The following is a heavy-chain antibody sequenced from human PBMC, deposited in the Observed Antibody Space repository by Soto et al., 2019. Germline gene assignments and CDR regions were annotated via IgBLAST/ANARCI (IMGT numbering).Heavy chain of an antibody. D-gene: IGHD3-16*01. CDR2: IFTRDFDV. V-gene: IGHV5-51*01. CDR3: ARLVYLIQPIDS. CDR1: GDNFTNYC. Sequence: PGESLAIFRQTSGDNFTNYCIVWVPQMPGGGLEWLGLIFTRDFDVRYSQSFEGQVTIAADRSTATAILQWRSLEASDSALYFCARLVYLIQPIDSWGQGTPVTVSS. J-gene: IGHJ5*01.